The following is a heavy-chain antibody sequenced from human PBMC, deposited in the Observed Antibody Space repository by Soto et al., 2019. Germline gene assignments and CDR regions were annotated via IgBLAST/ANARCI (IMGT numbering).Heavy chain of an antibody. CDR1: GGSVTSGINY. D-gene: IGHD2-8*01. CDR3: ARDSLTNPDAPSYYYYNMDV. V-gene: IGHV4-61*01. Sequence: PSETLSLTCSVSGGSVTSGINYWSWIRQRPGKGLEWIGYIYPSGTTYYSPSFKSRVTISIDTSKNEFSLKLTSVTAADTAVYYCARDSLTNPDAPSYYYYNMDVWGQGTTVTVSS. J-gene: IGHJ6*02. CDR2: IYPSGTT.